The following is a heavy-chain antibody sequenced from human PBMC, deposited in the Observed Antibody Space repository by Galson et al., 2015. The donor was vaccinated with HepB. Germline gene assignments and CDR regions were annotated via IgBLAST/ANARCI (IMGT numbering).Heavy chain of an antibody. Sequence: QSGAEVKKPGESLKISCKGSGYSFTSYWIGWVRQMPGKGLEWMGIIYPGDSDTRYSPSFQGQVTISADKSISTAYLQWSSLKASDTAMYYCARHPQHYYDNYAFDIWGQGTMVTVSS. CDR1: GYSFTSYW. J-gene: IGHJ3*02. CDR3: ARHPQHYYDNYAFDI. V-gene: IGHV5-51*01. D-gene: IGHD3-22*01. CDR2: IYPGDSDT.